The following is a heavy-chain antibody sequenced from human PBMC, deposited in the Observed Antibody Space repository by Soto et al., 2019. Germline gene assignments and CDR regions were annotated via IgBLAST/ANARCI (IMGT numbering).Heavy chain of an antibody. J-gene: IGHJ4*02. CDR1: VGAISSYY. V-gene: IGHV4-59*01. CDR2: IYYTGST. Sequence: SETLSLTGTVSVGAISSYYCSWIRQPPGKGTQWFGYIYYTGSTNYNPSHKRRVTISVYTSKNQFSLKLSSVSAADTAVDYCTRGAYYYDSRGYYYEYYFDYWGQGTLVAVSS. CDR3: TRGAYYYDSRGYYYEYYFDY. D-gene: IGHD3-22*01.